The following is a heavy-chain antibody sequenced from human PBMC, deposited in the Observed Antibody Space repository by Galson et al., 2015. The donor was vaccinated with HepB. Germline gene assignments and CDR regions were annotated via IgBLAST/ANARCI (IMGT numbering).Heavy chain of an antibody. V-gene: IGHV5-10-1*01. CDR1: GFSFTNYW. CDR2: IDPTDSYT. Sequence: QSGAEVKRPGESLKISCEGEGFSFTNYWITWMRQMPGKGLEWMGRIDPTDSYTIYRPAFQHYVTFSADESVNTAYVQWNSLKVSDTAIYFCARRPREGDSYYDGMDVWGQGTTVTVSS. J-gene: IGHJ6*02. CDR3: ARRPREGDSYYDGMDV. D-gene: IGHD3-16*01.